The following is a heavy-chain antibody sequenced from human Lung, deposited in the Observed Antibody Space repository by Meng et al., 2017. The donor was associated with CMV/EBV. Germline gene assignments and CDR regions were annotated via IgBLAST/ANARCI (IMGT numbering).Heavy chain of an antibody. J-gene: IGHJ4*02. CDR3: ARMGYGYNYFDY. CDR2: IDWDDDK. D-gene: IGHD5-24*01. Sequence: SGSTLVKPTQTLTPTCTFSGFSLSTSRMRVSWIRQPPGKALEWLARIDWDDDKFYSTSLKTRLTISKDTSKNQVVLTMTNMEPVDTSTYYCARMGYGYNYFDYWGQGTLVTVSS. CDR1: GFSLSTSRMR. V-gene: IGHV2-70D*14.